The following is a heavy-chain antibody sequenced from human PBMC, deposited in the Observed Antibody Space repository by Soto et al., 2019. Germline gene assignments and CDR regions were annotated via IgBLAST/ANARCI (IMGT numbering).Heavy chain of an antibody. Sequence: ETLSLTCAVHGGSFSGYCWSWIRQPPGKGLEWIGEINHSGSTNYNPSLKSRVTISVDTSKNQFSLKLSSVTAADTAVYYCARGRRGYGYGMDVWGQGTTVTVSS. CDR3: ARGRRGYGYGMDV. CDR1: GGSFSGYC. D-gene: IGHD5-18*01. CDR2: INHSGST. V-gene: IGHV4-34*01. J-gene: IGHJ6*02.